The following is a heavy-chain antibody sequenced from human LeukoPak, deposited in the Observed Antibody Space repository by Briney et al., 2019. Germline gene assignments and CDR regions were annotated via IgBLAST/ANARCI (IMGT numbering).Heavy chain of an antibody. Sequence: GGSLRLSCAASGFTLSAYAMSWVRQAPGKGLEWVSGMSGNGGTTYYADSVKGRFTISRDNSKNTLYLQMNDLRAEDTAVYYCARRDYYDSSGYSPLFDYWGQGTLVTVSS. CDR1: GFTLSAYA. D-gene: IGHD3-22*01. CDR2: MSGNGGTT. J-gene: IGHJ4*02. CDR3: ARRDYYDSSGYSPLFDY. V-gene: IGHV3-23*01.